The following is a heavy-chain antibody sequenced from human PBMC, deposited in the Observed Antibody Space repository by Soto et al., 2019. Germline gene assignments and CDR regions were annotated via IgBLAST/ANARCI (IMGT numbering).Heavy chain of an antibody. V-gene: IGHV3-33*01. CDR1: GFTFSSYG. J-gene: IGHJ3*02. D-gene: IGHD3-3*01. CDR3: ARAFTIFGVVGDDAFDI. Sequence: QVQLVESGGGVVQPGRSLRLSCAASGFTFSSYGMHWVRQAPGKGLEWVAVIWYDGSNKYYADSVKGRFTISRDNSKNPLYLQMNSLRAEDTAVYYCARAFTIFGVVGDDAFDIWGQGTMFTVSS. CDR2: IWYDGSNK.